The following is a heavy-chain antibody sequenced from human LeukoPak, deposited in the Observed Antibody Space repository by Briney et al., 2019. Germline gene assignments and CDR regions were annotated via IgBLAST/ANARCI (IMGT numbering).Heavy chain of an antibody. D-gene: IGHD3-10*01. CDR1: GGSFSGYY. CDR3: ARGRRGFGYGMDV. CDR2: INHSGST. V-gene: IGHV4-34*01. J-gene: IGHJ6*02. Sequence: SETLSLTCAVYGGSFSGYYWSWIRQPPGKGLEWIGEINHSGSTNYNPSLKGRVTISVDTSQNQFSLKLNSVTAADTAVFYCARGRRGFGYGMDVWGQGTTVTVSS.